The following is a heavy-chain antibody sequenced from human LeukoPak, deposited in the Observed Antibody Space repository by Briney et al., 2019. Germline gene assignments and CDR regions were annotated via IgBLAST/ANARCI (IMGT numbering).Heavy chain of an antibody. V-gene: IGHV4-31*03. CDR2: IHPSGTL. CDR3: SRGLDSRKLGY. CDR1: GASFSSGDQY. D-gene: IGHD3-22*01. Sequence: SETLSLTCTVSGASFSSGDQYWNWIRQSPGKGLEWIGSIHPSGTLYNNPSLESRVTMSMDTSKNQFSLNLNSATAADTAVYFCSRGLDSRKLGYWGQGTLVTVSS. J-gene: IGHJ4*02.